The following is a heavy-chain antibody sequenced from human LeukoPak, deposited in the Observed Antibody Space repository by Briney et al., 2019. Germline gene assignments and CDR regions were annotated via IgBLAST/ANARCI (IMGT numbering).Heavy chain of an antibody. CDR1: GGSISSYY. V-gene: IGHV4-59*08. Sequence: SETLSLTCTVSGGSISSYYWSWIRQPPGKGLEWIGYIYYSGSTNYNPSLKSRVTISADTSKNQFSLKLSSVTAADTAVYYCARHQDSSGYYNVYAFDIWGQGTMVTVSS. CDR3: ARHQDSSGYYNVYAFDI. D-gene: IGHD3-22*01. J-gene: IGHJ3*02. CDR2: IYYSGST.